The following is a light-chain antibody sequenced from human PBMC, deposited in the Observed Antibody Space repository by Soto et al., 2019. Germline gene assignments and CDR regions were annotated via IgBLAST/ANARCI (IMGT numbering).Light chain of an antibody. J-gene: IGKJ1*01. Sequence: DIQITQSPSTLSRSVGDRVTITCRASQTISSWLAWYQQKPGKAPKLMIYKASTLKSGVPSRFSGSGSGTEFTLTISILQPDDFATYDCQHYNSYSEAFGQGTKVDI. CDR2: KAS. V-gene: IGKV1-5*03. CDR1: QTISSW. CDR3: QHYNSYSEA.